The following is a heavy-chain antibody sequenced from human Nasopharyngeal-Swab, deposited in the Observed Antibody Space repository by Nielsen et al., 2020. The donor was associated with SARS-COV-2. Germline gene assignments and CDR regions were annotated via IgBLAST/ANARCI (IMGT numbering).Heavy chain of an antibody. V-gene: IGHV3-30-3*01. D-gene: IGHD5/OR15-5a*01. CDR1: GFTFSSYA. Sequence: GESLKISCAASGFTFSSYAMHWVRQAPGKGLEWVAVISYDGSNKYYADSVKGRFTISRDNSKNTLYLQMDSLRVEDTAVYYCTRALSNGFDVWGQGSVVTVSS. J-gene: IGHJ3*01. CDR2: ISYDGSNK. CDR3: TRALSNGFDV.